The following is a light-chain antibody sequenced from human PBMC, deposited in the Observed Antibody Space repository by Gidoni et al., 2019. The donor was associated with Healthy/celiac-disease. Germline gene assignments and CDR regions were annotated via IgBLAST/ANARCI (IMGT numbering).Light chain of an antibody. CDR1: SSNIGAGYD. V-gene: IGLV1-40*01. CDR2: GNS. J-gene: IGLJ1*01. Sequence: QSVLTQPPSVSGAPGQRVTISCTGSSSNIGAGYDVPWYQQLPGTAPKLLIYGNSNRPSGGPDRFSGSKSGTSASLAITGLQAEDEADYYCQSYDSSLSGSEVFGTGTKVTVL. CDR3: QSYDSSLSGSEV.